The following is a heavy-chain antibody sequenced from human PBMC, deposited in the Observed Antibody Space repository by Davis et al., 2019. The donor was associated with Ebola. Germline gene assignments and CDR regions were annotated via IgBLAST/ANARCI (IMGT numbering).Heavy chain of an antibody. Sequence: SETLSLTCTVSGGSIRSYFWSWIRQPPGKELEWIGYMYYSGITNYNPSLKSRVTISVDTSKNQFSLKLSSVTAADTAVYYCARVASYGDYFDYWGLGTLVTVSS. CDR1: GGSIRSYF. D-gene: IGHD4-17*01. CDR3: ARVASYGDYFDY. V-gene: IGHV4-59*12. CDR2: MYYSGIT. J-gene: IGHJ4*02.